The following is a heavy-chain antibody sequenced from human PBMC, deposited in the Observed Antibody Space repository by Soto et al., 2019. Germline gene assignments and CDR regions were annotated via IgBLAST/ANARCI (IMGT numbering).Heavy chain of an antibody. CDR2: IKHDGIEK. D-gene: IGHD3-3*01. CDR3: ASRPPDGTYYAVFDY. J-gene: IGHJ4*02. Sequence: PGGSLRLSCVGSGFTFSRHLMTWVRQSAGKGPEWVANIKHDGIEKQYLDSVKDRFVISRDNAKNSLFLQMSSLRAEDTAVYYCASRPPDGTYYAVFDYWGQGALVTVSS. V-gene: IGHV3-7*03. CDR1: GFTFSRHL.